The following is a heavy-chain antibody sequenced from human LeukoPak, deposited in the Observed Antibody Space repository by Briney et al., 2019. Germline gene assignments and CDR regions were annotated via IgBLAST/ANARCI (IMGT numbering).Heavy chain of an antibody. V-gene: IGHV3-43D*03. Sequence: GGSLRLSCAASGFTFSSYSMNWVRQAPGKGLEWVSLISWDGGSTYYADSVKGRFTISRDNSKNSLYLQMNSLRAEDTALYYCAKLGCSGGSCYSYFDYWGQGTLVTVSS. CDR3: AKLGCSGGSCYSYFDY. D-gene: IGHD2-15*01. J-gene: IGHJ4*02. CDR1: GFTFSSYS. CDR2: ISWDGGST.